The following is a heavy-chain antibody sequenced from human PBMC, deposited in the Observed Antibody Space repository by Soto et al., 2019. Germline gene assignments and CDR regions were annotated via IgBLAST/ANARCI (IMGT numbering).Heavy chain of an antibody. CDR1: GFTFSTYW. CDR2: IRQDGSDK. CDR3: ARYCSGDGCLPTFYYYYIDV. D-gene: IGHD2-15*01. V-gene: IGHV3-7*01. J-gene: IGHJ6*03. Sequence: EVQLVESGGGLVQPGGSLRLSCEASGFTFSTYWMGWVRQAPGKGLQWVATIRQDGSDKYYVDSVKGRFTISRDNAKNSLYLQMNSLRAEDTGVYYGARYCSGDGCLPTFYYYYIDVWCKGTTVTVCS.